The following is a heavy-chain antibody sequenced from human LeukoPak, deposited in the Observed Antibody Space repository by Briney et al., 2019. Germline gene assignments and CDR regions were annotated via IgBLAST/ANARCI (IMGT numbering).Heavy chain of an antibody. J-gene: IGHJ3*02. Sequence: SETLSLTCAVYGGSFSGYYWSWIRQPPGKGLEWIGEINHSGSTNYNPSLKSRVTISVDTSKNQFSLKLSSVTAADTAVYYCARVVWDGYNYFVPYAFDIWGQGTMVTVSS. CDR2: INHSGST. CDR3: ARVVWDGYNYFVPYAFDI. V-gene: IGHV4-34*01. D-gene: IGHD5-24*01. CDR1: GGSFSGYY.